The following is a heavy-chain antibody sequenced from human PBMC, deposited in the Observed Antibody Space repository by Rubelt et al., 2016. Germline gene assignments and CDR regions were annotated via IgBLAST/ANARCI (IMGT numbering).Heavy chain of an antibody. D-gene: IGHD3-22*01. Sequence: QVQLQQWGAGLLKPSETLSLTCAVYGGSFSGYYWTWIRQPPGKGLEWIGEINHSGSTNYNPSLKSRVTISVDTSKNQFSRKLSSGTAADTAVYYCARGELIVVAHDAFDIWGQGTMVTVSS. J-gene: IGHJ3*02. CDR1: GGSFSGYY. CDR2: INHSGST. CDR3: ARGELIVVAHDAFDI. V-gene: IGHV4-34*01.